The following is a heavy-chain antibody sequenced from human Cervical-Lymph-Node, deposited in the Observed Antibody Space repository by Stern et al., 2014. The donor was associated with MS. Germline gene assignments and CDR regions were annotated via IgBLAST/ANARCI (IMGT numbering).Heavy chain of an antibody. CDR2: INTNTGNP. Sequence: VQLVQSGSELKKPGASVKVSCKASGYTFTGYSMNWVRQAPGQGLEWMGWINTNTGNPTYAQGFTGRFVFSLDTSVSTTYLQISSLKAEDTGVYFCARFVDNTMGRVFDYWGQGTQGTVSS. V-gene: IGHV7-4-1*02. D-gene: IGHD3-10*01. J-gene: IGHJ4*02. CDR1: GYTFTGYS. CDR3: ARFVDNTMGRVFDY.